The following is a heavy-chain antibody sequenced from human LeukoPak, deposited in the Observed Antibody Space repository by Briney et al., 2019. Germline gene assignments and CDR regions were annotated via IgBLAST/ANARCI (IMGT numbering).Heavy chain of an antibody. CDR2: IRYDGSNK. CDR1: GFTFSAYV. CDR3: ARWGLGDSSGYADY. D-gene: IGHD3-22*01. Sequence: GGSLRLSCAASGFTFSAYVMEWVRQAPGKGLEWVAFIRYDGSNKFYADSVKGRFTISRDNAKNSLYLQMNSLRAEDTAVYYCARWGLGDSSGYADYWGQGTLVTVSS. V-gene: IGHV3-30*02. J-gene: IGHJ4*02.